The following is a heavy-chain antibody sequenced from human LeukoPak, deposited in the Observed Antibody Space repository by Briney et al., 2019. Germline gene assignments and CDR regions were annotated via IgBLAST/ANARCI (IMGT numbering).Heavy chain of an antibody. Sequence: GGSLRLSCAASGSYWMHWIRQAPGKGLVWVSHINSDGSWTSYADSVKGRFTISKDNAKNTVYLQMNNLRAEDTAVYYCVSFYETYWGRGTLVTVSS. D-gene: IGHD2/OR15-2a*01. J-gene: IGHJ4*02. V-gene: IGHV3-74*01. CDR3: VSFYETY. CDR2: INSDGSWT. CDR1: GSYW.